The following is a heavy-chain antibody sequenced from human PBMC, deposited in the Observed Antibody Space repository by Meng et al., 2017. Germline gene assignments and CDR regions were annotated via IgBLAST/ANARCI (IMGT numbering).Heavy chain of an antibody. V-gene: IGHV1-2*06. CDR3: ARDEDISAAGKLFGDY. CDR1: GYTFTGYY. Sequence: QVRRVRAGAELKKPGASVKVPCKASGYTFTGYYMHWVRQAPGQGLAWMGRINPKSGDTHYAQKFQARVTMTGDTSISTAYMELSGLRSDDTAMYYCARDEDISAAGKLFGDYWGQGTLVTVSS. CDR2: INPKSGDT. J-gene: IGHJ4*02. D-gene: IGHD6-25*01.